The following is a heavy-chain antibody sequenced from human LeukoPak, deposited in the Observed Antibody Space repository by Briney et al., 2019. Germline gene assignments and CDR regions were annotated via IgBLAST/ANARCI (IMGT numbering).Heavy chain of an antibody. Sequence: PGGSLRLSCAASGFTFDDYTMHWVRQAPGKGLEWVSLISWDGGSTYYADSVKGRFTISRDNSKNSLYLQMNSLRAEDTAVYYCAKEPIAAAVVYYFDYWGQGTLVTVSS. CDR1: GFTFDDYT. CDR2: ISWDGGST. V-gene: IGHV3-43*01. CDR3: AKEPIAAAVVYYFDY. J-gene: IGHJ4*02. D-gene: IGHD6-13*01.